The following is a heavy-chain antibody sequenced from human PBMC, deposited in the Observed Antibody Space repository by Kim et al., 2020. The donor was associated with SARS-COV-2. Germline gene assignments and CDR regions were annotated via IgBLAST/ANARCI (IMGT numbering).Heavy chain of an antibody. CDR1: GFTFSSQW. Sequence: GGSLRLSCTGSGFTFSSQWMSWVRQAPGKGLEWVANINEDGAETHYVESVKGRFTISRDNAKNSLFLQMNRLRAEDTAVYYCTNRAWLEAWGQGTLVTGS. CDR3: TNRAWLEA. V-gene: IGHV3-7*05. J-gene: IGHJ4*02. D-gene: IGHD6-19*01. CDR2: INEDGAET.